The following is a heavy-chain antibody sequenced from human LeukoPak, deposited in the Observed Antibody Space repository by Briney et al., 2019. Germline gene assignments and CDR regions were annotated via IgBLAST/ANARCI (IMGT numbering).Heavy chain of an antibody. V-gene: IGHV3-7*01. CDR2: IKQDGSEK. CDR3: ARVRGGEYSSSSGGFDY. CDR1: GLTFSRYW. J-gene: IGHJ4*02. Sequence: GGSLRLSCAASGLTFSRYWMSWVRQAPGKGLEWVANIKQDGSEKYYVDSVKGRFTISRDNAKNSLYLQMNSLRAEDTAVYYCARVRGGEYSSSSGGFDYWGQGTLVTVSS. D-gene: IGHD6-6*01.